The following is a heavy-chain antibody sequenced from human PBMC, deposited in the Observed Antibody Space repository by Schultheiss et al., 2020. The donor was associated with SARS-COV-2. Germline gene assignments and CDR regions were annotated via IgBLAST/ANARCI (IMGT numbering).Heavy chain of an antibody. D-gene: IGHD2-2*02. Sequence: SETLSLTCAVYGGSFSSYYWSWIRQPPGKGLEWIGEINHSGSTNYNPSLKSRVTISVDTSKNQFSLKLSSVTAADTAVYYCARVAPDQLLYGHPRGYYYYMDVWGKGTTVTVSS. CDR3: ARVAPDQLLYGHPRGYYYYMDV. CDR1: GGSFSSYY. J-gene: IGHJ6*03. CDR2: INHSGST. V-gene: IGHV4-34*01.